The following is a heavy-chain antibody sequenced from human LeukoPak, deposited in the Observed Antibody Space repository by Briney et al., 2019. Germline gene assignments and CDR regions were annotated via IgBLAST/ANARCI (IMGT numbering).Heavy chain of an antibody. CDR2: MNPNSGNT. J-gene: IGHJ6*03. V-gene: IGHV1-8*01. CDR3: ARGVGTTLYYYYYYYMDV. CDR1: GYTFTSYD. D-gene: IGHD1-1*01. Sequence: ASVKVSCKASGYTFTSYDINWVRQATGQGLEWMGWMNPNSGNTGYAQKFQGRVTMTRNTSISTAYMGLSSLRSEDTAVYYCARGVGTTLYYYYYYYMDVWGKGTTVTVSS.